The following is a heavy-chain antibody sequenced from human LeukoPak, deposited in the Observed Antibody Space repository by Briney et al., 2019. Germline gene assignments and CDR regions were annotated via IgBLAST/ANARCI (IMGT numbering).Heavy chain of an antibody. J-gene: IGHJ3*02. CDR2: INPNSGGT. CDR1: GYTFTVYY. D-gene: IGHD6-13*01. Sequence: GASVKVSCKASGYTFTVYYMHWVRQAPGQGLEGMGWINPNSGGTNYAQKFQGRVTMTRDTSISTAYMELSRLRSDDTAVYYCAEDPGDSRRWERDCFDIWGQGTIVTVSS. V-gene: IGHV1-2*02. CDR3: AEDPGDSRRWERDCFDI.